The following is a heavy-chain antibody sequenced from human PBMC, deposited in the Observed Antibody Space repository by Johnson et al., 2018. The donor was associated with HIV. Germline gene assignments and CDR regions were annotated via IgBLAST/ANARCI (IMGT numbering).Heavy chain of an antibody. CDR1: GFTFSSCA. CDR3: AKFGRIPRELEDAFDI. D-gene: IGHD1-26*01. Sequence: QVQLVESGGGLVQPGRSLRLSCAASGFTFSSCAMHWVRQAPGKGLEWVAVISYDGSNKYYADSVKGRFTISRDNSKNTLYLQMNSLRVEDTAVYYCAKFGRIPRELEDAFDIWGQGTMVTVSS. CDR2: ISYDGSNK. V-gene: IGHV3-30*04. J-gene: IGHJ3*02.